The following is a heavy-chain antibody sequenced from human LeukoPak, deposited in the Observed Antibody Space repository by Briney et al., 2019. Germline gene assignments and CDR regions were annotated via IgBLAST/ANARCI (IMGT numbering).Heavy chain of an antibody. Sequence: GGSLRLSCAASGFTFSNAWMSWVRQAPGKGLEWVSVIYSDGTTYYADSVKGRFTISRDNSKNTLYLQMNSLRAEDTAVYYCARDSPYSDYLIGGAFNIWGQGTMVTVSS. J-gene: IGHJ3*02. D-gene: IGHD4-11*01. V-gene: IGHV3-53*01. CDR3: ARDSPYSDYLIGGAFNI. CDR1: GFTFSNAW. CDR2: IYSDGTT.